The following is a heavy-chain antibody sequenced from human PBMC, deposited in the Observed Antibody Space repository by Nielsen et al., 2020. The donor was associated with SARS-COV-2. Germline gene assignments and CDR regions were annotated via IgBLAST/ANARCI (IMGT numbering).Heavy chain of an antibody. Sequence: ASVKVSCKASGYTFTSYYMHWVRQAPGQGLEWMGIINPSGGSTSYAQKFQGRVTMTRDTSTSTVYMELSSLRSEDTAVYYCARDRGWYGNYYYGMDVWGQGTTVTVSS. V-gene: IGHV1-46*01. CDR2: INPSGGST. D-gene: IGHD6-19*01. J-gene: IGHJ6*02. CDR3: ARDRGWYGNYYYGMDV. CDR1: GYTFTSYY.